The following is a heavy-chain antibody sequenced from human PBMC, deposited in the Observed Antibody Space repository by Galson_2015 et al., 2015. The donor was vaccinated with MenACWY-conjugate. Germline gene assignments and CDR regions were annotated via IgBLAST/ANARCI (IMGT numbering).Heavy chain of an antibody. D-gene: IGHD3/OR15-3a*01. CDR2: IRHDGSDK. CDR3: AKATGIPRTGALDY. J-gene: IGHJ4*02. Sequence: SLRLSCAASGFTFSIYGMHWVRQAPGRGLEWLAFIRHDGSDKYYADSVKGRFTISRHTSKNTLYLQMSSLRTEDTAVYYCAKATGIPRTGALDYWGQGTLVLVSS. V-gene: IGHV3-30*02. CDR1: GFTFSIYG.